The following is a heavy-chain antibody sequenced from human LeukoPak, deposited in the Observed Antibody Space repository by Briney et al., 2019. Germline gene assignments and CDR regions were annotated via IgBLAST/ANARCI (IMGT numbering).Heavy chain of an antibody. CDR2: IYNSGST. V-gene: IGHV4-31*03. J-gene: IGHJ4*02. CDR1: GASFNTGDYY. Sequence: SEILSLTCIVSGASFNTGDYYWNWIRQHPGKGLEWIGYIYNSGSTYYNPSLKSRVTISVDTSKNHFSLRLTSVTAADSAVYYCARGAPPDSWGQGTLVTVSS. CDR3: ARGAPPDS.